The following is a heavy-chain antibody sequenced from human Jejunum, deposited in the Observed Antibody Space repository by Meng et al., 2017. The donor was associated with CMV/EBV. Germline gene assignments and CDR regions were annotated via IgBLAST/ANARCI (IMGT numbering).Heavy chain of an antibody. CDR2: ISYDGNNR. CDR3: AREGPDYTSSYFDY. D-gene: IGHD4-11*01. V-gene: IGHV3-30*03. CDR1: GFIFGDFA. J-gene: IGHJ4*02. Sequence: QVQLVELGGGVIHRGRSLTVSCAASGFIFGDFALHCVRQAPGKGLEWVAIISYDGNNRYADSVKGRFTISRDNSRNTLYLQMDSLRADDTAVYYCAREGPDYTSSYFDYWGQRPLVTVSS.